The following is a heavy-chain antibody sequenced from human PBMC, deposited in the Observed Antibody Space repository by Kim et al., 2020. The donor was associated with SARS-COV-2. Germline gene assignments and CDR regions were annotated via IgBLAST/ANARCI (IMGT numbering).Heavy chain of an antibody. Sequence: GGSLRLSCAASGFTFTNAWMSWVRQAPGKGLEWVGRIKSNTDGGNTDYAAPVQGRITISRDDSINTLYLQMNSLKTEDTAVYYCSTLQMATILPDYWGQGTLVTVSS. V-gene: IGHV3-15*01. CDR3: STLQMATILPDY. J-gene: IGHJ4*02. D-gene: IGHD5-12*01. CDR1: GFTFTNAW. CDR2: IKSNTDGGNT.